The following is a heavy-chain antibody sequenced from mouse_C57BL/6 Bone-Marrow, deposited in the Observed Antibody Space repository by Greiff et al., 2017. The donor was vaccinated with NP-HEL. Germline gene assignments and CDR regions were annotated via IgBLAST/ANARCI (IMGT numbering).Heavy chain of an antibody. CDR1: GYTFTSYW. CDR3: AIDYGYAMDY. V-gene: IGHV1-50*01. J-gene: IGHJ4*01. D-gene: IGHD2-4*01. Sequence: QVQLQQPGAELVKPGASVKLSCKASGYTFTSYWMQWVKQRPGQGLEWIGEIDPSDSYTNHNQKFKGKATLTVDTSSSTAYMQLSSLTSEDSAVYYCAIDYGYAMDYWGQGTSVTVSS. CDR2: IDPSDSYT.